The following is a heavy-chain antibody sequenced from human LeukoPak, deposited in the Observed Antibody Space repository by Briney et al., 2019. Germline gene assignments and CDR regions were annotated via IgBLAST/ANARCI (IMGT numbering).Heavy chain of an antibody. Sequence: SETLSLTCTVSGGSISSYYWGWIRQPPGKGLEWIGYIYHSGSTNYSPSLKSRVTMSVDTSKNQFSLKLTSVTAADTAIYYCARLITIVGAKGSFDVWGQGTMVSVSS. CDR2: IYHSGST. CDR1: GGSISSYY. J-gene: IGHJ3*01. CDR3: ARLITIVGAKGSFDV. D-gene: IGHD1-26*01. V-gene: IGHV4-59*08.